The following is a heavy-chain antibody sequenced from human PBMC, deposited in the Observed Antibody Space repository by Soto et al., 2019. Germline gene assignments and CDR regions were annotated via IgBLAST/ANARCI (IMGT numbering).Heavy chain of an antibody. CDR2: IYYSGST. CDR3: ARTRWEVAATAYYFDY. J-gene: IGHJ4*02. CDR1: GGSISSSSYY. Sequence: SETLSLTCTVSGGSISSSSYYWGWIRQPPGKGLEWIGSIYYSGSTYYNPSLKSRVTISVDTSKNQFSLKLSSVTAADTAVYYCARTRWEVAATAYYFDYWGQGTLVTVSS. V-gene: IGHV4-39*01. D-gene: IGHD2-15*01.